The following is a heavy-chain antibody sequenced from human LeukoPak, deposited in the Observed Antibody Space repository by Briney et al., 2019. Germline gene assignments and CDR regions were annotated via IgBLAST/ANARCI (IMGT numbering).Heavy chain of an antibody. CDR3: ARDYGDYSDDY. CDR1: GFTFSSYW. CDR2: IKQDGNEQ. J-gene: IGHJ4*02. Sequence: GGSLRLSCAASGFTFSSYWMTWVRQAPGKGLEWVANIKQDGNEQYYVDSVKGRFTISRDNAKNSLYLQMNSLRAEDTAVYYCARDYGDYSDDYWGQGTLVTVSS. D-gene: IGHD4-17*01. V-gene: IGHV3-7*01.